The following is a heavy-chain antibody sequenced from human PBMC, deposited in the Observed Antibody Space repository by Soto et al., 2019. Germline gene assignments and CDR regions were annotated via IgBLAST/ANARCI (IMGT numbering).Heavy chain of an antibody. D-gene: IGHD4-4*01. J-gene: IGHJ5*02. CDR3: GRGGYSSSCERLEP. V-gene: IGHV3-30*03. CDR1: GSSFPKYP. CDR2: ISHHGVNK. Sequence: LRRSCAASGSSFPKYPIHWVRQTPGKAGDWLAVISHHGVNKNSGDSVKGRFSVGRDNYRNRLYLEMTSLRTEETAMYYCGRGGYSSSCERLEPWGQGTLGTVSS.